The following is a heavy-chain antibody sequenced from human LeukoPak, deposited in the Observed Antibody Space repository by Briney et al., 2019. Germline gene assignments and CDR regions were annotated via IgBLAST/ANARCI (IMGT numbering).Heavy chain of an antibody. D-gene: IGHD3-22*01. J-gene: IGHJ3*02. Sequence: GGSLKLSCPASGFTFGGYSRNWVGQAPGKGLEGVSSISSSSSYIYYADSLKGRFTISRDNAKNSLYLQMNSLRAEDTAVYYCARDLSMIVVPDASDIWGQGTMVTVSS. CDR2: ISSSSSYI. V-gene: IGHV3-21*01. CDR3: ARDLSMIVVPDASDI. CDR1: GFTFGGYS.